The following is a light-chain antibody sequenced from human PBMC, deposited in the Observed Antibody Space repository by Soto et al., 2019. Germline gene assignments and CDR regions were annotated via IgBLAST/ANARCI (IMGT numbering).Light chain of an antibody. Sequence: DIQMTQSPSSLSASVGDRVTITCRASQSISNYLNWYQQRPGKAPKLLIYAASSLQRGVPPRFSGSGSGTDFTLTISSLHPEDFATYYCQQSYTTPLSFGGGTKVDIK. CDR1: QSISNY. V-gene: IGKV1-39*01. CDR2: AAS. CDR3: QQSYTTPLS. J-gene: IGKJ4*01.